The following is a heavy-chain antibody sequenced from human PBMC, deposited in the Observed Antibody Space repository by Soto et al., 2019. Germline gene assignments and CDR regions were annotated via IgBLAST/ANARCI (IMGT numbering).Heavy chain of an antibody. J-gene: IGHJ4*02. Sequence: EVQLVESGGDLVQPGGSLRLSCAASGFTFSTYWMHWVRQAPGKGLLWVSRIKTDGTYATYADSVKGRFTISRDNAKNTLYLQMNSLRDEDAAVYYCAAGGSAYYANWGQGTLVTVSS. CDR2: IKTDGTYA. CDR3: AAGGSAYYAN. CDR1: GFTFSTYW. V-gene: IGHV3-74*01. D-gene: IGHD3-22*01.